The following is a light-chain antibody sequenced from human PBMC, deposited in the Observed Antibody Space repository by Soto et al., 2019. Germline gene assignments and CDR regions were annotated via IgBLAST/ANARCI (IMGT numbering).Light chain of an antibody. V-gene: IGKV1-39*01. J-gene: IGKJ5*01. Sequence: DIQMTQSPSTLSAYVGDRVIITCRSSQSISSWLAWYQQKPGKAPKLLIYDASSLQSGVPSRFSGSGSGTDFTLTISSLQPEDFATYYCQQSYSTPHTFGQGTRLENK. CDR1: QSISSW. CDR3: QQSYSTPHT. CDR2: DAS.